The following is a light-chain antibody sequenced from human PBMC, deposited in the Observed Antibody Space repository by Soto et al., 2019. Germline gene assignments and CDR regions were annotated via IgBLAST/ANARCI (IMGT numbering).Light chain of an antibody. CDR1: SSDVGGYDY. V-gene: IGLV2-8*01. J-gene: IGLJ1*01. CDR2: EVT. Sequence: QSVLTQPPSASGSPGQSVTISCTGTSSDVGGYDYVSWYQQHPGKAPKLTIYEVTIRPSGVSDRFSGSKSGNTASPTVSGLQAEDEADYYCSSYTGGNPSYVFGTGTKVTVL. CDR3: SSYTGGNPSYV.